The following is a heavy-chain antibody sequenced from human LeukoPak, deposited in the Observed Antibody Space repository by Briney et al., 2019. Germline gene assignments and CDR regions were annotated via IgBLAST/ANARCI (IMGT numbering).Heavy chain of an antibody. Sequence: GESLKISCKVSANTFTNSWIGWVRQMPGKGLEWMGIIFVGDSDTTYSPSFQGQVTISADRSISTAYLRWNSLKASDTAMYFSARLGYCSGGTCSSGYFYGMDVWGQGTTVTVSS. CDR1: ANTFTNSW. D-gene: IGHD2-15*01. CDR2: IFVGDSDT. CDR3: ARLGYCSGGTCSSGYFYGMDV. V-gene: IGHV5-51*01. J-gene: IGHJ6*02.